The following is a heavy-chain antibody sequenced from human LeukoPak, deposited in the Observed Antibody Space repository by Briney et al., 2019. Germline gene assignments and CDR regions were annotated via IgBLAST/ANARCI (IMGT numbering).Heavy chain of an antibody. CDR2: IYPGDSDT. D-gene: IGHD2-2*01. CDR1: GYSFTSYW. V-gene: IGHV5-51*01. J-gene: IGHJ4*02. Sequence: GESLKISCKGSGYSFTSYWIGWVRQMPGKGLEWMGIIYPGDSDTRYSPSFQGQVTISADKSISTAYLQWSILKASATAMYYCARSAVVPAAVFDYWGQGTLVTVSS. CDR3: ARSAVVPAAVFDY.